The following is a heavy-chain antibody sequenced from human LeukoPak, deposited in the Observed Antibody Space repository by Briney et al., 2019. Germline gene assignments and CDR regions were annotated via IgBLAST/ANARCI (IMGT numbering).Heavy chain of an antibody. CDR1: GGSISSSNYY. CDR2: IYYSGST. CDR3: ARDKAGSWFDY. J-gene: IGHJ4*02. D-gene: IGHD6-13*01. V-gene: IGHV4-39*02. Sequence: SETLSLTCTVSGGSISSSNYYWGWIRQPPGKGLEWIGTIYYSGSTYYNPSLKSRVTISVDTSKNQFSLKLSSVTAADTAVYYCARDKAGSWFDYWGQGTLVTVSS.